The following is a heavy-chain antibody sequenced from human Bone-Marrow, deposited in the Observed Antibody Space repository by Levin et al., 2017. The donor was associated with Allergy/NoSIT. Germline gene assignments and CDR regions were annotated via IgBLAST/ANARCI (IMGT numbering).Heavy chain of an antibody. J-gene: IGHJ3*02. CDR2: IYYSGST. D-gene: IGHD3-10*01. CDR1: GGSISSSSYY. V-gene: IGHV4-39*01. Sequence: SETLSLTCTVSGGSISSSSYYWGWIRQPPGKGLEWIGSIYYSGSTYYNPSLKSRVTISVDTSKNQFSLKLSSVTAADTAVYYCARSGSQYGSGSYTEIGGVAFDIWGQGTMVTVSS. CDR3: ARSGSQYGSGSYTEIGGVAFDI.